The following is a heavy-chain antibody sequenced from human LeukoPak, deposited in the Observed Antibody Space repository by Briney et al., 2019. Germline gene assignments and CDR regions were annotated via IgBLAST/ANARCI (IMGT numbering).Heavy chain of an antibody. D-gene: IGHD3-22*01. V-gene: IGHV3-48*01. CDR1: GFTFSSYS. J-gene: IGHJ4*02. Sequence: GGSLRLSCAASGFTFSSYSMNWVRQAPGKGLEWVSYISSIGSTIYYADSVKGRFTISRDNSKNTVYLQMNSLRAEDTAVYYCAKDPQDSSGYFPVGTFDYWGQGTLVTVSS. CDR2: ISSIGSTI. CDR3: AKDPQDSSGYFPVGTFDY.